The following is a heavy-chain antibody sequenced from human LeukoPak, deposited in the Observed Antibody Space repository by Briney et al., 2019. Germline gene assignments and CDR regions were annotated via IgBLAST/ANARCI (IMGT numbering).Heavy chain of an antibody. Sequence: SETLSLTCAVYGGSFSNYYWSWIRQPPGKGLEWIGEINHSGSTNYNSSLKSRVTISVDTSKNQFSLKLTSVTAADTAVYYCARGLLDFINYGLSFDPWGQGTLVTVFS. CDR1: GGSFSNYY. CDR3: ARGLLDFINYGLSFDP. V-gene: IGHV4-34*01. D-gene: IGHD4-11*01. J-gene: IGHJ5*02. CDR2: INHSGST.